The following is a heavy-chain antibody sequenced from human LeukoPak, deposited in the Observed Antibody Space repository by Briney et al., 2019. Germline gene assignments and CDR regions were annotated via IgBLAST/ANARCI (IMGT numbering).Heavy chain of an antibody. CDR3: ARQGYEFGEFAYYGMDV. CDR2: IYYSRST. Sequence: SETLSLTCNVSGGSISGSSYYWGWIRQPPGKWLEGIGSIYYSRSTYYNPSLKSRVTISVDTSKSQFSLKLSSVTAADTAVYYCARQGYEFGEFAYYGMDVWGQGTTVTVSS. D-gene: IGHD3-10*01. J-gene: IGHJ6*02. CDR1: GGSISGSSYY. V-gene: IGHV4-39*01.